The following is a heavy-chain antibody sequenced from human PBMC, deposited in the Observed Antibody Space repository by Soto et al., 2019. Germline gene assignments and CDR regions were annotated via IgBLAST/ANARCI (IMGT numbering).Heavy chain of an antibody. V-gene: IGHV3-23*01. Sequence: EVQLLESRGGLVQPGESLRLSCAASGFTFSLSAMSWFRQAPGRGLDWVSSLSGGGSTTDYADSVKGRFTISRDNSKNTVHLKMNSLRAEDTAVYYCAKGPEYDILTGCDYWGQGALVTVSS. J-gene: IGHJ4*02. CDR1: GFTFSLSA. D-gene: IGHD3-9*01. CDR3: AKGPEYDILTGCDY. CDR2: LSGGGSTT.